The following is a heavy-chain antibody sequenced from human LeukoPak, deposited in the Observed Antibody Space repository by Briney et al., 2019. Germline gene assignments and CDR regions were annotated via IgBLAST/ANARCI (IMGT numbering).Heavy chain of an antibody. CDR1: GFTFSSYA. CDR3: AKDFVWGSYRYFDS. Sequence: GGSLRLSCAASGFTFSSYAMSWVRQAPGKGLEWVSAISGSGGSTYYADSVEGRFTISRDNSNNTLYLQMNSLRAEDTAVYYCAKDFVWGSYRYFDSWGQGTLVTVSS. V-gene: IGHV3-23*01. CDR2: ISGSGGST. J-gene: IGHJ4*02. D-gene: IGHD3-16*02.